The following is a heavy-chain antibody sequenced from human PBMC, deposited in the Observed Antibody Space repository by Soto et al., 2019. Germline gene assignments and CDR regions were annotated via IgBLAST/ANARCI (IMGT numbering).Heavy chain of an antibody. D-gene: IGHD3-3*01. V-gene: IGHV4-59*01. J-gene: IGHJ6*03. CDR2: IYYSGST. CDR1: GGSISSYY. CDR3: ARLYYDFWSGYYAGYYYYMDV. Sequence: SETLSLTCTVSGGSISSYYWSWIRQPPGKGLEWIGYIYYSGSTNYNPSLKSRVTISVDTSKNQFSLKLSSVTAADTAVYYCARLYYDFWSGYYAGYYYYMDVWGKGTTVTV.